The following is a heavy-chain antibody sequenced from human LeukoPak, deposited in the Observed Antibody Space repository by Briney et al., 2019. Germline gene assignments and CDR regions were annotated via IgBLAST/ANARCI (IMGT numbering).Heavy chain of an antibody. J-gene: IGHJ4*02. CDR3: VRDLSESSSFGS. D-gene: IGHD5/OR15-5a*01. CDR1: GGSVNSGDYY. V-gene: IGHV4-61*08. CDR2: VYYSGTT. Sequence: PSETLSLTCSVSGGSVNSGDYYWSWIRQPPGKRLEWIGYVYYSGTTKYNLSLKSRVTMSVDSSKNQFSLTLTSVTAADTAVYYCVRDLSESSSFGSWGQGTLVTVSS.